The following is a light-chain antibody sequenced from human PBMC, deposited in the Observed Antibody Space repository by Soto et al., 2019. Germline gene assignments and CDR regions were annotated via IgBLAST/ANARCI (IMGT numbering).Light chain of an antibody. V-gene: IGKV3-11*01. J-gene: IGKJ2*01. CDR1: QSVSSY. CDR2: DAS. CDR3: QQRSNWPPYT. Sequence: EIVLTQSPATLSLSPGERATLSCRASQSVSSYLAWYQHKPGQAPRLLIYDASNRATGIPARFSGSGSGTDFTLTISSLEPEDFAVYYCQQRSNWPPYTFGRGTKLEIK.